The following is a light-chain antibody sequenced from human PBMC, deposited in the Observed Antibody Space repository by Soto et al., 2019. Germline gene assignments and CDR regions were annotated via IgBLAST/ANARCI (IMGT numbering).Light chain of an antibody. Sequence: QSALTQPASVSGSPGQSITISCTGTSSDIGANNFVSWYQQHPGKAPKLMIYEVSNRPSGVSNRFSGSKSGNTVSLTISGLQAEDEADYYCSSYTTSSVVVFGGGTKVTVL. CDR1: SSDIGANNF. J-gene: IGLJ2*01. V-gene: IGLV2-14*01. CDR3: SSYTTSSVVV. CDR2: EVS.